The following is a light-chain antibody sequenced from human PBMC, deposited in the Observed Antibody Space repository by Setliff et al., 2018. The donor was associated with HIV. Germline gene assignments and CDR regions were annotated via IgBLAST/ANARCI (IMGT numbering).Light chain of an antibody. J-gene: IGLJ2*01. CDR2: GVT. CDR1: SSDPCIYNS. Sequence: QSVLTQPASVSGSPGQSITISCSGSSSDPCIYNSVSWYQQYPDKAPKLIVYGVTTRPSGVSSRFSGSKAGNTASLTISGLQPEDEAFYYCSSYSSVNTPVLFGGGTKVTVL. V-gene: IGLV2-14*03. CDR3: SSYSSVNTPVL.